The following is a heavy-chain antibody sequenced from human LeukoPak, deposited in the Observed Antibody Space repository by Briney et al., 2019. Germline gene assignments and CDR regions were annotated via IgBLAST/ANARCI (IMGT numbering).Heavy chain of an antibody. J-gene: IGHJ4*02. CDR1: GFTFDDYA. D-gene: IGHD2-2*01. Sequence: PGGSLRLSCAASGFTFDDYAMHWVRQAPGKGLEWVSLISWDGGSTYYADSVKGRFTISRDNSKNSLYQQMTSLRAEDAALYYCAKGDCSSTSCPLDYWGQGTLVTVSS. CDR2: ISWDGGST. V-gene: IGHV3-43D*04. CDR3: AKGDCSSTSCPLDY.